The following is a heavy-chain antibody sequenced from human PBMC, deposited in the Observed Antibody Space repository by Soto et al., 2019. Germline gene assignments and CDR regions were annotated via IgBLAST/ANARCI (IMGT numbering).Heavy chain of an antibody. Sequence: QVQLVQSGAEVKKPGSSVKVSCKASGGTFSSYAISWVRQAPGQGLEWRGGIIPISETTNYAQKFQGRVTITADESKSTAYMELSSLRSEDTAVYYCARSQGSSTSLEIYYYYYYGMDVWGQGTTVTVSS. CDR1: GGTFSSYA. CDR2: IIPISETT. CDR3: ARSQGSSTSLEIYYYYYYGMDV. J-gene: IGHJ6*02. V-gene: IGHV1-69*01. D-gene: IGHD2-2*01.